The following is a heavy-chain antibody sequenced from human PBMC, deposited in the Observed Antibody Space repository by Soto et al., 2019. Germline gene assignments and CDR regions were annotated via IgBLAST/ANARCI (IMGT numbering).Heavy chain of an antibody. CDR3: ARDLSPIYDILTGYYRRAQGDAFDI. J-gene: IGHJ3*02. Sequence: ASVKVSCKASGYTFTSYGISWVRQAPGQGLEWMGWISAYNGNTNYAQRLQGRVTMTTDTSTSTAYMELRSLRSDDTAVYYCARDLSPIYDILTGYYRRAQGDAFDIWGPGTMVTVSS. CDR1: GYTFTSYG. CDR2: ISAYNGNT. V-gene: IGHV1-18*01. D-gene: IGHD3-9*01.